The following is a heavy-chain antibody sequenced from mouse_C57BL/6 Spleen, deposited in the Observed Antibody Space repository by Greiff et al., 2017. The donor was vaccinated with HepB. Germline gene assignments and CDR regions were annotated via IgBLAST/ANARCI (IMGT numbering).Heavy chain of an antibody. CDR2: IYPSDSET. CDR3: ARERVYDYDEFAY. CDR1: GYTFTSYW. D-gene: IGHD2-4*01. J-gene: IGHJ3*01. Sequence: VQLQQPGAELVRPGSSVKLSCKASGYTFTSYWMDWVKQRPGQGLEWIGNIYPSDSETHYNQKFKDKATLTVDKSSSTAYMQLSSLTSEDSAVYYCARERVYDYDEFAYWGQGTLVTVSA. V-gene: IGHV1-61*01.